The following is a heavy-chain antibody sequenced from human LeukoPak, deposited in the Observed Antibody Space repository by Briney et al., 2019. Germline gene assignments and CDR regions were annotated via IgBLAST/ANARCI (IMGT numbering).Heavy chain of an antibody. Sequence: ASVKVSCKASGYTFTSYGISWARQAPGQGLEWVAWMGAMNGNRKYAEKLQGRVTVTTDTSTNTAYMELTSLRSDDTAVYLCARDPGAATYGYWGQGTLVTVSS. J-gene: IGHJ4*02. CDR2: MGAMNGNR. CDR3: ARDPGAATYGY. V-gene: IGHV1-18*01. D-gene: IGHD3-10*01. CDR1: GYTFTSYG.